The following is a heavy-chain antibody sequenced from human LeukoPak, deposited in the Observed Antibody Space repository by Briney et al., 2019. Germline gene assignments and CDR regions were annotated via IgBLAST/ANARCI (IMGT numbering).Heavy chain of an antibody. V-gene: IGHV3-30*03. Sequence: GGSLRLSCAAAGFTFSSYGMHWVRQAPGRGREWVAVISYDGSNTSYADSVKGRLTIYRDNPKNKLYLQMNSLRAEDTAVCYCASRVTPLTCDHWGQGPLVPVSS. J-gene: IGHJ5*02. CDR1: GFTFSSYG. D-gene: IGHD4-17*01. CDR3: ASRVTPLTCDH. CDR2: ISYDGSNT.